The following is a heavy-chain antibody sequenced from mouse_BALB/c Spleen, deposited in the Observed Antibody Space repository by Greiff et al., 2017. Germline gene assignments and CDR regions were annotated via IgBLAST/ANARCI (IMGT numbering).Heavy chain of an antibody. D-gene: IGHD2-2*01. CDR3: ARDLLWLRRDGFAY. CDR2: INPDSSTI. Sequence: EVQLVESGGGLVQPGGSLKLSCAASGFDFSRYWMSWVRQAPGKGLEWIGEINPDSSTINYTPSLKDKFIISRDNAKNTLYMQMSKVRSEDTALYYCARDLLWLRRDGFAYWGQGTLVTVSA. CDR1: GFDFSRYW. J-gene: IGHJ3*01. V-gene: IGHV4-1*02.